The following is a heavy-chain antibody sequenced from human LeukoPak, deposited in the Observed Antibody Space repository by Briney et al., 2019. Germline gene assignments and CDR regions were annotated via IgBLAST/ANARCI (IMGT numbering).Heavy chain of an antibody. V-gene: IGHV1-69*05. Sequence: GASVKVSCKASGYTFTSYAISWVRQAPGQGLEWMGGIIPIFGTANYAQKFQGRVTITTDESTSTAYMELSSLRSEDTAVYYCAREPYRGQFDYWGQGTLVTVSP. CDR3: AREPYRGQFDY. D-gene: IGHD1-14*01. CDR2: IIPIFGTA. J-gene: IGHJ4*02. CDR1: GYTFTSYA.